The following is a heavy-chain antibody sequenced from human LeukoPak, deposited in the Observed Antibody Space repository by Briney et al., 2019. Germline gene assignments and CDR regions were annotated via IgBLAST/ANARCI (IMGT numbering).Heavy chain of an antibody. Sequence: ASVKVSCKTYGYTFTSYGISWVRQAPGQGLEWMGWISAYNGNTNYAQKLQGRVTMTTDTSTSTAYMELRSLRSDDTAVYYCARRGADKDYYYYYMTSGAKGPRSPSP. CDR3: ARRGADKDYYYYYMTS. CDR1: GYTFTSYG. V-gene: IGHV1-18*01. J-gene: IGHJ6*03. CDR2: ISAYNGNT. D-gene: IGHD3-16*01.